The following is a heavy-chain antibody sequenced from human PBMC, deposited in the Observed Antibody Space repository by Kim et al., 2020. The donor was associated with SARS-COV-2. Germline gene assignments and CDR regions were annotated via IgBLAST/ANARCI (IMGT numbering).Heavy chain of an antibody. Sequence: SETLSLTCSVSSDSIMNFNSHYTWIRQAPGRGLEWLGEISHRGSTNFNPSLQGRASISVDTSKRQFSLTLNSVTAADTAFYYCSRGRVSHWRGFGHWGQGILVIVSS. CDR2: ISHRGST. J-gene: IGHJ1*01. CDR3: SRGRVSHWRGFGH. CDR1: SDSIMNFNSH. D-gene: IGHD1-1*01. V-gene: IGHV4-31*03.